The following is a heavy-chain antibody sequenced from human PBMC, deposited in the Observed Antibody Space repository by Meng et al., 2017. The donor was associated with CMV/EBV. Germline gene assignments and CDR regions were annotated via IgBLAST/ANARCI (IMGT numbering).Heavy chain of an antibody. Sequence: WMVWVRQAPGKGLEWVGRIKSKTDGGTTDYAAPVKGRFTISRDDSKNTLYLQMNSLKTENTAVYYCTTDSDVLRYFDWLSPSSRFDYWGQGTLVTVSS. J-gene: IGHJ4*02. CDR2: IKSKTDGGTT. V-gene: IGHV3-15*01. D-gene: IGHD3-9*01. CDR1: W. CDR3: TTDSDVLRYFDWLSPSSRFDY.